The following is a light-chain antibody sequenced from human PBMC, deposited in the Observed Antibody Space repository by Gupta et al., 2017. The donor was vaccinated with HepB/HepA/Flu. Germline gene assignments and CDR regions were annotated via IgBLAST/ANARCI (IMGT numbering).Light chain of an antibody. CDR1: SSDVGGYNY. V-gene: IGLV2-11*01. CDR2: DVS. Sequence: QSALTQPRSVSGSPGQSVTLSCTGTSSDVGGYNYVSWYQQHPGTAPKLMIYDVSKRPSVVPDRFSGSKSGNTASLTISGLQAEDEADYYCCSYAGSYTFVVFGGGTKLTVL. J-gene: IGLJ2*01. CDR3: CSYAGSYTFVV.